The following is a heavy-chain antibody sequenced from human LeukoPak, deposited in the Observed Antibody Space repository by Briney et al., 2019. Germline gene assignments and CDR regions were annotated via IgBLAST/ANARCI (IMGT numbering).Heavy chain of an antibody. V-gene: IGHV3-21*01. CDR3: ARVTYEVTISYSYFDY. J-gene: IGHJ4*02. CDR1: GFTFSSYS. CDR2: ISSSSSYI. D-gene: IGHD3-3*01. Sequence: GGSLRLSCAASGFTFSSYSMNWVRQAPGKGLEWVSSISSSSSYIYYADSVKGRFTISRDNSKNTLYLQMNSLRVEDTAVYYCARVTYEVTISYSYFDYWGQGTLVTVSS.